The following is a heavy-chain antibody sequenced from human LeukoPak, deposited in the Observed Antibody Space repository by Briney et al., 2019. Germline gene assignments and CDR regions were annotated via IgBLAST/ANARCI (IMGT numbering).Heavy chain of an antibody. Sequence: SETLSLTCTVSGGSISSYYWSWIRQPPGKGLEWIGYTYYSGSTNYNPSLKSRVTISVDTSKNQFSLKLSSVTAADTAVYYCARDRHSSGWPNWFDPWGQGTLVTVSS. CDR2: TYYSGST. CDR3: ARDRHSSGWPNWFDP. CDR1: GGSISSYY. V-gene: IGHV4-59*01. J-gene: IGHJ5*02. D-gene: IGHD6-19*01.